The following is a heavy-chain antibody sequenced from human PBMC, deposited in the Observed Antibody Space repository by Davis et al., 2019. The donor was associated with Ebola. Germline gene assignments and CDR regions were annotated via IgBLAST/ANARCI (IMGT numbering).Heavy chain of an antibody. D-gene: IGHD3-3*01. J-gene: IGHJ6*02. CDR1: GFTFRSYS. V-gene: IGHV3-21*01. CDR2: ISSSSYI. Sequence: GESLKISFASSGFTFRSYSMNRVRQAPGKGLEWVSSISSSSYIYYADSVKGRFTIPRDNAKNSLYLQMNSLRAEDTAVYYCARDLETYYDFWSGSRNYYYGMDVWGQGTTVTVSS. CDR3: ARDLETYYDFWSGSRNYYYGMDV.